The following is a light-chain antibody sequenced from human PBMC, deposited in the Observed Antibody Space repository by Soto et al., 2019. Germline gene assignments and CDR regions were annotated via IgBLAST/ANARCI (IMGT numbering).Light chain of an antibody. J-gene: IGKJ4*01. Sequence: EIVLTQSPGTLSLSPGERATLSCRASQSVSSSYLAWYQQKPGQAPRLLIYGASSRATGIPDRFSGSGSGTDFTLTISRLEPEDFAVYYCQQYGSSPSLTFGGGTKGDIK. CDR2: GAS. CDR3: QQYGSSPSLT. V-gene: IGKV3-20*01. CDR1: QSVSSSY.